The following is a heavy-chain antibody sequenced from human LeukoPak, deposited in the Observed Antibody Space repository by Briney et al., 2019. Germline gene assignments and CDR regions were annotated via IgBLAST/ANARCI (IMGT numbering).Heavy chain of an antibody. D-gene: IGHD3-9*01. J-gene: IGHJ5*02. Sequence: PGGSLRLSCAASGFTFSTYNMNWVRQTPGKGLEWVSSITSDSGYIYYADSVKGRFTISRDNSKNSLYLQMNSLRAEDTAVYYCARDLLLRSRGFDWPRDNWFDPWGQGTLVTVSS. CDR2: ITSDSGYI. CDR1: GFTFSTYN. CDR3: ARDLLLRSRGFDWPRDNWFDP. V-gene: IGHV3-21*01.